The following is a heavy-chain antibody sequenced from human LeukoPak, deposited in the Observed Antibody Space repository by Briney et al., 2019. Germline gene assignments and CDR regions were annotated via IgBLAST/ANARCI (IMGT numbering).Heavy chain of an antibody. CDR1: GGTFSSYA. CDR2: INPSGGST. D-gene: IGHD4-17*01. J-gene: IGHJ4*02. CDR3: ARDGDYDLQFDY. V-gene: IGHV1-46*01. Sequence: ASVKVSCKASGGTFSSYAISWVRQAPGQGLEWMGIINPSGGSTSYAQKFQGRVTMTRDTSTSTVYMELSSLRSEDTAVYYCARDGDYDLQFDYWGQGTLVTVSS.